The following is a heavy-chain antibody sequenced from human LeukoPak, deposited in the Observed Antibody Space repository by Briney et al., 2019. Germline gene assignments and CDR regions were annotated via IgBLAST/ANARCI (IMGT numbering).Heavy chain of an antibody. V-gene: IGHV4-59*01. D-gene: IGHD1-26*01. CDR2: IYDIGTT. J-gene: IGHJ2*01. Sequence: SETLSLTCTVSGNSMRSYYWSWIRQPPGKGLEWIGYIYDIGTTNYHPSLKSRVTISIDTSENQFSLRLTSMTAADTAVYYCVRDWVVGGTHWYFDLWGRGTLVTVSS. CDR1: GNSMRSYY. CDR3: VRDWVVGGTHWYFDL.